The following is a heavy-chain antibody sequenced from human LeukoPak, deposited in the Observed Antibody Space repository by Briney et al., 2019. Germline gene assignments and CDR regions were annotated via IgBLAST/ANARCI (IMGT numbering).Heavy chain of an antibody. D-gene: IGHD2-2*01. J-gene: IGHJ5*02. CDR1: GYSLTNHY. CDR3: ARGPAAIHP. V-gene: IGHV4-34*12. CDR2: VLHTGGT. Sequence: PSETLSLTCAVYGYSLTNHYWIWIRQPPGKGLEWVGEVLHTGGTNYNPSPKSRVTISVDTSKNQFFLKLTSVTAADTAVYYCARGPAAIHPWGPGTLVTVSS.